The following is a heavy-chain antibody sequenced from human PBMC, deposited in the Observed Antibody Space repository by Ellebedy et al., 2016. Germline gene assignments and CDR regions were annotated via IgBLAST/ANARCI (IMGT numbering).Heavy chain of an antibody. CDR1: GYTFTNYY. CDR3: ARIDSAFDS. CDR2: INPSGGIT. J-gene: IGHJ4*02. V-gene: IGHV1-46*01. Sequence: ASVKVSCKASGYTFTNYYMHWVRQAPGQGLEWMGIINPSGGITTYAQKFRGRVTMTRDTSTSTVYMELSSLSSEDTAIYYCARIDSAFDSWGQGTLVTVSS. D-gene: IGHD3-10*01.